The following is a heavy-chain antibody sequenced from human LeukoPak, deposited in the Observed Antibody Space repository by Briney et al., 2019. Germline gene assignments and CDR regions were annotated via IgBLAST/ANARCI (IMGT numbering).Heavy chain of an antibody. Sequence: GGSLRLSCAASGFTFSSYWMSWVRQAPGKGLEWVANIKQDGSEKYYVDSVKGRFTISRDNAKNSLYLQMNSLRAEDTAVYYCARDADSSTWPYLDYWGQGTLVTVSS. CDR1: GFTFSSYW. J-gene: IGHJ4*02. CDR3: ARDADSSTWPYLDY. CDR2: IKQDGSEK. D-gene: IGHD6-13*01. V-gene: IGHV3-7*01.